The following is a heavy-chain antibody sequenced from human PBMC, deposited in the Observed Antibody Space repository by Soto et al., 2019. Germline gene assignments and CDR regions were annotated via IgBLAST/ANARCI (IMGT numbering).Heavy chain of an antibody. CDR1: GGSFSGYY. Sequence: PSETLSLTCAVYGGSFSGYYWSWIRQPPGKGLEWIGEINHSGSTNYNPSLKSRVTISVDTTKNQFSLKLSSVTAADTAVYYFARDFGGYSGPTPTYYFDYWGQGTLVTVSS. CDR2: INHSGST. V-gene: IGHV4-34*01. CDR3: ARDFGGYSGPTPTYYFDY. J-gene: IGHJ4*02. D-gene: IGHD5-12*01.